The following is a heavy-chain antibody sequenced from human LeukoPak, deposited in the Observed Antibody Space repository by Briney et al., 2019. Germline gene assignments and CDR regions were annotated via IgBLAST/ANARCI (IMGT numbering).Heavy chain of an antibody. CDR2: IRNDGSDT. V-gene: IGHV3-30*02. Sequence: PGGSLRLSCATSGLTFTSHGFHWVRQAAGKGLEWVAFIRNDGSDTYHANSMKGRFSISRDNSKNTVYLHMNSLRAEDTAVYYCARDRGKDYFDNWGQGTQVTVSS. J-gene: IGHJ4*02. CDR3: ARDRGKDYFDN. CDR1: GLTFTSHG. D-gene: IGHD4-23*01.